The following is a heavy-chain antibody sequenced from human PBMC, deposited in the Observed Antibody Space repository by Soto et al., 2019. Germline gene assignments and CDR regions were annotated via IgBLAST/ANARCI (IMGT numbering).Heavy chain of an antibody. V-gene: IGHV3-66*01. CDR3: VRENYYYGMDV. CDR1: GFTVSTDW. Sequence: EVQLVESGGGLVQPGGSLRLSCAASGFTVSTDWMYWVRQAPGKGLEWISVIKSGGNTHYADSVEGRFSISSDNSKNTVYLQMNSLRGEDTAVYYCVRENYYYGMDVWGQGTTVTVSS. CDR2: IKSGGNT. J-gene: IGHJ6*02.